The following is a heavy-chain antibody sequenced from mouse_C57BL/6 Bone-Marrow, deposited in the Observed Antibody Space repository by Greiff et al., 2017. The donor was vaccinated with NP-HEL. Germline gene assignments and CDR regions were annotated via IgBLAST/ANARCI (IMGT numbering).Heavy chain of an antibody. CDR2: ISSGGSYT. D-gene: IGHD2-3*01. CDR3: ARLRPFYDGYY. J-gene: IGHJ3*01. V-gene: IGHV5-6*01. Sequence: EVQLVESGGDLVKPGGSLKLSCAASGFTFSSYGMSWVRQTPDKRLEWVATISSGGSYTYYPDSVKGRFTISRDNAKNTLYLQMSSLKSEDTAMYYCARLRPFYDGYYWGQGTLVTVSA. CDR1: GFTFSSYG.